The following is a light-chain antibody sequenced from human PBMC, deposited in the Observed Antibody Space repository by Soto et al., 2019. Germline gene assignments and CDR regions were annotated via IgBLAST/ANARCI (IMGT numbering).Light chain of an antibody. CDR1: QTLDNW. J-gene: IGKJ1*01. CDR2: KAS. V-gene: IGKV1-5*03. CDR3: QQDNSYSWT. Sequence: DIQMTQSPSTLSASVGDSVTITCRASQTLDNWLAWYQQKPGKAPKVLIYKASNLESGVTSRFSGSGSWTDFTLTVSSLQPDDVAPYYCQQDNSYSWTFGQGTKVEI.